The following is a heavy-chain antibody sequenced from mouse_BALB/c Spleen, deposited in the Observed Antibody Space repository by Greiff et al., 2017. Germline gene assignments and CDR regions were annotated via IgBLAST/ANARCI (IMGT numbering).Heavy chain of an antibody. D-gene: IGHD2-3*01. J-gene: IGHJ3*01. V-gene: IGHV5-12-1*01. CDR3: ARHPLYDGYGAY. Sequence: DVMLVESGGGLVKPGGSLKLSCAASGFAFSSYDMSWVRQTPEKRLEWVAYISSGGGSTYYPDTVKGRFTISRDNAKNTLYLQMSSLKSEDTAMYYCARHPLYDGYGAYWGQGTLVTVSA. CDR1: GFAFSSYD. CDR2: ISSGGGST.